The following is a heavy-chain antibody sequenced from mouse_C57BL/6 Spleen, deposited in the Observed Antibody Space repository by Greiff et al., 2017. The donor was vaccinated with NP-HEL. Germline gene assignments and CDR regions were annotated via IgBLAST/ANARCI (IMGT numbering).Heavy chain of an antibody. CDR1: GYTFTSYW. Sequence: QVQLQQPGAELVKPGASVKLSCEASGYTFTSYWMHWVKQRPGQGLEWIGMIHPNSGSTNYNEKVKSKATLTVDKSSSTAYMQLSSLTYEDSAVYYSASLYYGNYGFAYWGQGTLVTVSA. CDR2: IHPNSGST. V-gene: IGHV1-64*01. J-gene: IGHJ3*01. D-gene: IGHD2-1*01. CDR3: ASLYYGNYGFAY.